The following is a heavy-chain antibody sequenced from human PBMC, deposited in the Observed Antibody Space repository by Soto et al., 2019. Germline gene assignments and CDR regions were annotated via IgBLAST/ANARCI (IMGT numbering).Heavy chain of an antibody. CDR2: IYWDDDK. CDR1: GFSLSTSGVG. Sequence: QITLKESGPTLVKPTQTLTLTCTFSGFSLSTSGVGVGWIRQPPGKALEWLALIYWDDDKRYIPSLKYRLTITNDTTKNQVVLTMTNIDPVDTATYYCAHSYCSGGSCYPDYWGQGTLVTVSS. J-gene: IGHJ4*02. D-gene: IGHD2-15*01. CDR3: AHSYCSGGSCYPDY. V-gene: IGHV2-5*02.